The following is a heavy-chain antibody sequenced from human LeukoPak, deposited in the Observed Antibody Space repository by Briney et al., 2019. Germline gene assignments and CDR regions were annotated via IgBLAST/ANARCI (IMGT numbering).Heavy chain of an antibody. J-gene: IGHJ4*02. CDR2: ISSSSSTI. CDR1: GFTFSSYS. D-gene: IGHD4-17*01. V-gene: IGHV3-48*01. Sequence: GGSLRLSCAASGFTFSSYSMNWVRQAPGKGLEWVSYISSSSSTIYYADSVKGRFTISRDNAKNSLYLQMNSLRAEDTAVYYCARDRNYGDYGGFDYWGQGTLVTVSS. CDR3: ARDRNYGDYGGFDY.